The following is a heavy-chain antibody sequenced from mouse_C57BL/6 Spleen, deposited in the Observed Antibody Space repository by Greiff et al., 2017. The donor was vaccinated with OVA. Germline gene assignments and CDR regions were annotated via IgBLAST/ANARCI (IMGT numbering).Heavy chain of an antibody. Sequence: QVQLQQPGAELVKPGASVTLSCKASGYTFTSYWMHWVKQRPGQGLEWIGMIHPNSGSTNYNEKFKGKATLTVDKSSSTAYMQLSSLTSEDSAVYYCARGGATGAWFAYWGQGTLVTVSA. V-gene: IGHV1-64*01. D-gene: IGHD1-1*02. J-gene: IGHJ3*01. CDR3: ARGGATGAWFAY. CDR1: GYTFTSYW. CDR2: IHPNSGST.